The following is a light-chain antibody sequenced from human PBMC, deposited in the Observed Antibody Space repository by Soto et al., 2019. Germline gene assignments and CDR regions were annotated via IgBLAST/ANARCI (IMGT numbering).Light chain of an antibody. Sequence: EIVLTQSPATLSLSPGERATLSCRASQSFSNYLAWYQHKPGQAPRLLIYGASSRATGIPDRFSGSGSGTDFTLTISRLEPEDFAVYYCQQYGSSPWKCGQGTKGDIK. CDR3: QQYGSSPWK. V-gene: IGKV3-20*01. CDR2: GAS. CDR1: QSFSNY. J-gene: IGKJ1*01.